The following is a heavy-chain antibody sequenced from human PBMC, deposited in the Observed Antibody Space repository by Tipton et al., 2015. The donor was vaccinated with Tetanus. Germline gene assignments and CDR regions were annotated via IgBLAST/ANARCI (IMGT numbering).Heavy chain of an antibody. D-gene: IGHD5-18*01. J-gene: IGHJ4*02. CDR3: AKWVDTAMEYFDY. Sequence: SLRLSCAASGFTFSSYAMSWVRQAPGKGLEWASAISGSGGSTYYADSVKGRFTISRDNSKNTLYLQMNSLRAEDTAVYYCAKWVDTAMEYFDYWGQGTLVTVSS. V-gene: IGHV3-23*01. CDR1: GFTFSSYA. CDR2: ISGSGGST.